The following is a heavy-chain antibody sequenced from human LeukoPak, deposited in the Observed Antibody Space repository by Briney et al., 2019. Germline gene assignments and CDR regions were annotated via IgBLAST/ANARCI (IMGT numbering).Heavy chain of an antibody. CDR2: ISWNSGSI. J-gene: IGHJ4*02. V-gene: IGHV3-9*01. CDR3: AKAPVRGAKGVLYYFDY. CDR1: GFTFDDYA. Sequence: GGSLRLSCAASGFTFDDYAMHWVRQAPGKGLEWVSGISWNSGSIGYADSVKGRFTISRDNAKNSLYLQMNSLRAEDTALYYCAKAPVRGAKGVLYYFDYWGQGTLVTVSS. D-gene: IGHD3-10*01.